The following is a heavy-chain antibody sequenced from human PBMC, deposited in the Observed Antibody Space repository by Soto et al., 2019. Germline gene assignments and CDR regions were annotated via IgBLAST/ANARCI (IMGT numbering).Heavy chain of an antibody. D-gene: IGHD1-1*01. V-gene: IGHV4-4*07. CDR3: VRDGTKTLRDWFDP. CDR2: IYATGTT. J-gene: IGHJ5*02. Sequence: EILSLTCTVSGASISGFYWSWIRKSAGKGLEWIGRIYATGTTDYNPSLKSRVMMSVDTSKKQFSLKLRSVTAADTAVYYRVRDGTKTLRDWFDPWGQGISVTVSS. CDR1: GASISGFY.